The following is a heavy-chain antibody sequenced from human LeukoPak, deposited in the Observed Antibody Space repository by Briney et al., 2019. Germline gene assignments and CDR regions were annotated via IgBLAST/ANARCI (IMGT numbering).Heavy chain of an antibody. V-gene: IGHV4-59*01. Sequence: SSETLSLTCNVSGGSIINYYWTWVRQPPGKGREWIGYIYDYGTTNYNPPLKSRVTISVDTSKNQFSLSLTSVTAADTAVYYCARGIRYGNDFWGQGTLVTVSS. CDR1: GGSIINYY. J-gene: IGHJ4*02. D-gene: IGHD6-13*01. CDR2: IYDYGTT. CDR3: ARGIRYGNDF.